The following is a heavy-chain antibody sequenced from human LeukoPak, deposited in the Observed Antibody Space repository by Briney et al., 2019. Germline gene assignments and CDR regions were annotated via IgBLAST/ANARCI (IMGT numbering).Heavy chain of an antibody. D-gene: IGHD6-13*01. CDR2: ISGSGGST. CDR3: ALPALLGHSSILYDY. Sequence: GGSLRLSCAGSGFIFSNKTMSCVRQAPGKGLEWVSTISGSGGSTYYADSVKGRFTISRDNSNNTLHLQMNSLRAEDTAVYYCALPALLGHSSILYDYWGEGTLVTVSS. V-gene: IGHV3-23*01. CDR1: GFIFSNKT. J-gene: IGHJ4*02.